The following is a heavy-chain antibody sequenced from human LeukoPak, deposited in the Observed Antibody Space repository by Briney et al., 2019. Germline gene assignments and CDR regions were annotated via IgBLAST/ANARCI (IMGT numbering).Heavy chain of an antibody. D-gene: IGHD6-13*01. Sequence: GGSLRLSCAASGFTFTDYNMSWVRQAPGKGLEWGSSISYGRAHIYYADSVKGRFTISRDNAKISLYLEMNSLRGEDTAIYYCARHHSQQLDAFDIWGQGTLVTVSS. V-gene: IGHV3-21*06. CDR2: ISYGRAHI. CDR1: GFTFTDYN. CDR3: ARHHSQQLDAFDI. J-gene: IGHJ3*02.